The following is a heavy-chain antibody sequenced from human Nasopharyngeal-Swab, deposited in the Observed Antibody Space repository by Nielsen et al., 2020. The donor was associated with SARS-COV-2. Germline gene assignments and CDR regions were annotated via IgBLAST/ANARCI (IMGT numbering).Heavy chain of an antibody. D-gene: IGHD2-15*01. J-gene: IGHJ6*02. CDR1: GYTFTSYY. Sequence: ASVKVSCKASGYTFTSYYMHWVRQAPGQGLEWMGWISAYNGNTNYAQKLQGRVTMTTDTSTSTAYMELRSLRSDDTAVYYCARAVVVVAAAHYYYYGMDVWGQGTTVTVSS. CDR2: ISAYNGNT. V-gene: IGHV1-18*04. CDR3: ARAVVVVAAAHYYYYGMDV.